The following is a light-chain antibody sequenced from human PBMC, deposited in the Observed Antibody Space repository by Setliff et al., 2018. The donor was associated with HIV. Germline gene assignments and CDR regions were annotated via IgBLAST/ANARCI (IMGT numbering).Light chain of an antibody. CDR3: SSYTGSSTLEV. V-gene: IGLV2-14*03. Sequence: QSVLTQPASVSGSPGQSITISCTGTSSDVGAYNYVSWYQQHPGKAPKLMIYDVSNRPSGVSRRFSGSKSGNAASLTISGLQAEDEAAYHCSSYTGSSTLEVFGTGTKVTVL. CDR2: DVS. CDR1: SSDVGAYNY. J-gene: IGLJ1*01.